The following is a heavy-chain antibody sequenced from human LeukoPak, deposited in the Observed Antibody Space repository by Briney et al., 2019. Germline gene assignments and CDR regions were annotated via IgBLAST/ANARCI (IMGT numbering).Heavy chain of an antibody. CDR1: GFTFSSYG. Sequence: GGSLRLTCAASGFTFSSYGMHWVRQAPGKGLEWVAFIRYDGSNKYYADSVKGRFTISRDNSKNTLYLQMNSLRAEDTAVYYCARELPRHIVVVPAAPPDAFDIWGQGTMVTVSS. J-gene: IGHJ3*02. D-gene: IGHD2-2*01. CDR3: ARELPRHIVVVPAAPPDAFDI. CDR2: IRYDGSNK. V-gene: IGHV3-30*02.